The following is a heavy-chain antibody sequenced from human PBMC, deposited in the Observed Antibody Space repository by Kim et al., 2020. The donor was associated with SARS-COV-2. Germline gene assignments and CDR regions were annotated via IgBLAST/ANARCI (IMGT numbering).Heavy chain of an antibody. Sequence: SETLSLTCAVYGGSFSGYYWSWIRQPPGKGLEWIGEINHSGSTNYNPSLKSRVTISVDTSKNQFSLKLSSVTAADTAVYYCARLGSSIAAHNNWFDPWG. CDR1: GGSFSGYY. J-gene: IGHJ5*02. D-gene: IGHD6-6*01. CDR2: INHSGST. CDR3: ARLGSSIAAHNNWFDP. V-gene: IGHV4-34*01.